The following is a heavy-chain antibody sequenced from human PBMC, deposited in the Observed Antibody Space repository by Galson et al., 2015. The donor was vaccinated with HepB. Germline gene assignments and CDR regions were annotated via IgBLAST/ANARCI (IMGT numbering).Heavy chain of an antibody. Sequence: SLRLSCAASGFTFSTYSLNWVRQAPGKGLEWVSAVSSSSIYKYYADSVKGRFTISRDNAKSSLYVQMNNLRVEDTAVYYCARGRGDNGGYYAFDYWGKGTLVTVSS. CDR3: ARGRGDNGGYYAFDY. V-gene: IGHV3-21*06. J-gene: IGHJ4*02. CDR2: VSSSSIYK. CDR1: GFTFSTYS. D-gene: IGHD3-22*01.